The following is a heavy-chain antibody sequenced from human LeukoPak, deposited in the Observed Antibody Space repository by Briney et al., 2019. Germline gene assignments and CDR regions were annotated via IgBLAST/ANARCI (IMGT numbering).Heavy chain of an antibody. CDR2: ISGSGGST. CDR3: VQQWLFHYFDY. D-gene: IGHD6-19*01. CDR1: GFTFSSYA. J-gene: IGHJ4*02. V-gene: IGHV3-23*01. Sequence: GGSLRLSCAASGFTFSSYAMSWVRQAPGKGLEWVSAISGSGGSTYYADPVKGRFTISRDNSKNTLYLQMNSLRAEDTAVYYCVQQWLFHYFDYWGQGTLVTVSS.